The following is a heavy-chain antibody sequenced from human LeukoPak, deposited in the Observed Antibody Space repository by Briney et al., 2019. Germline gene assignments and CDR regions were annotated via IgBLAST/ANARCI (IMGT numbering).Heavy chain of an antibody. CDR2: IYYSGST. V-gene: IGHV4-39*01. J-gene: IGHJ5*02. D-gene: IGHD1/OR15-1a*01. Sequence: PSETLSLTCTVSGGSISSSSYYWGWIRQPPGKGLEWIGSIYYSGSTYYNPSLKSRVTISVDTSKNQFSLKLSSVTAADTAVYYCGTDNNWFDPWGQGTLVTVSS. CDR1: GGSISSSSYY. CDR3: GTDNNWFDP.